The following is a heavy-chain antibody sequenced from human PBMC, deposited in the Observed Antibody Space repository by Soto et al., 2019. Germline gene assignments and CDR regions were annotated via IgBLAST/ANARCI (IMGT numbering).Heavy chain of an antibody. CDR3: ARTEAVAGTWVDY. CDR1: GYTFTGYY. Sequence: GASVKVSCKASGYTFTGYYMHWVRQAPGQGLEWMGWINPNSGGTNYAQKFQGRVTMTRDTSISTAYMELSRLRSDNTAVYYCARTEAVAGTWVDYWGQGTLVTVSS. CDR2: INPNSGGT. D-gene: IGHD6-19*01. V-gene: IGHV1-2*02. J-gene: IGHJ4*02.